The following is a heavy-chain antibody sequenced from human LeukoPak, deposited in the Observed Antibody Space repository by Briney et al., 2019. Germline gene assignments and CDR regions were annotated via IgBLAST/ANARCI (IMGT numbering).Heavy chain of an antibody. V-gene: IGHV1-69*13. J-gene: IGHJ5*02. Sequence: SVTVSCMASGGTFSSYAISWVRQAPGQGLEWIGGIIPIFGTANYAQKFQGRVTIAADESTSAAYMELSSLRSEDTAVYYCARDGGGPNWFDPWGQGTLVTVSS. CDR3: ARDGGGPNWFDP. CDR2: IIPIFGTA. D-gene: IGHD3-16*01. CDR1: GGTFSSYA.